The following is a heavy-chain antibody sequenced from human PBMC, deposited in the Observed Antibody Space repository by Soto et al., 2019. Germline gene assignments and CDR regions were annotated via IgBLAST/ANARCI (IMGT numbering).Heavy chain of an antibody. CDR3: AATPSFYDSTSYFDY. Sequence: QVPLVQSGAEVKKPGASVKVSCKASGYTFTSYGISWVRQAPGQGLEWMGWISAYNGNTNYAQKLQGRVTMTTDPSASTAYMELRSLTSDDTAVYYCAATPSFYDSTSYFDYWGEGNLVAVAS. J-gene: IGHJ4*02. V-gene: IGHV1-18*01. CDR2: ISAYNGNT. CDR1: GYTFTSYG. D-gene: IGHD3-22*01.